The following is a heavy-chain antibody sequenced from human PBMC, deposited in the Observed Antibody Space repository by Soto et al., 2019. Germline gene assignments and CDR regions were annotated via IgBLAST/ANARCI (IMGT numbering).Heavy chain of an antibody. J-gene: IGHJ5*02. CDR3: ALRFFASCFDP. CDR1: GDSITNSHW. CDR2: IYHTGST. Sequence: SETLSLTCAVSGDSITNSHWWTWVRQAPGKGLEWIGEIYHTGSTNYNPSLRSRATMAVDKSNNQFSLTLTSVTAADTAVYYCALRFFASCFDPWGPGHLVTVSS. V-gene: IGHV4-4*02. D-gene: IGHD3-3*01.